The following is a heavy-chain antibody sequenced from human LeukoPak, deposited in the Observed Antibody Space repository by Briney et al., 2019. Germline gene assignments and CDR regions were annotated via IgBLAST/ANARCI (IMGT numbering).Heavy chain of an antibody. CDR1: GNSFSSFA. CDR2: IIPIFGTA. D-gene: IGHD3-3*01. Sequence: SVKVSCKASGNSFSSFAISWVRQAPGQGLEWMGGIIPIFGTANYAQKFQGRVTITADESTSTAYMELSSLRSEDTAVYYCAAGLNDFWSGLPWGQGTLVTVSS. V-gene: IGHV1-69*13. J-gene: IGHJ5*02. CDR3: AAGLNDFWSGLP.